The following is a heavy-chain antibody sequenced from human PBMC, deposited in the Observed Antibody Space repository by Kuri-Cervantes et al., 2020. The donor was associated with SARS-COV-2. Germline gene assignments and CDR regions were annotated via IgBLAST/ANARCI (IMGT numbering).Heavy chain of an antibody. V-gene: IGHV3-53*01. D-gene: IGHD3-10*01. CDR1: GFTVSSNY. CDR2: IYSGGST. J-gene: IGHJ4*02. Sequence: GESLKISCAASGFTVSSNYMSWVRQAPGKGLEWVSVIYSGGSTYYADSVKGRFTISRDNSKNTLYLQMNSLRAEDTAVYYCASGPGILWFGDDYCGQGTLVTVSS. CDR3: ASGPGILWFGDDY.